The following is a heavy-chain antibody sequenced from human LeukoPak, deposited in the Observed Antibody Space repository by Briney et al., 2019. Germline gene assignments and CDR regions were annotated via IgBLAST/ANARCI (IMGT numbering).Heavy chain of an antibody. J-gene: IGHJ1*01. CDR2: IIPIFGTA. V-gene: IGHV1-69*13. D-gene: IGHD3-22*01. CDR1: GGTFSSYA. Sequence: GASVKVSCKASGGTFSSYAISWVRQAPGQGLEWMGGIIPIFGTANYAQKFQGRVTITADESTSTAYTELSSLRSEDTAVYYCARVEDSSGYPLFQHWGQGTLVTVSS. CDR3: ARVEDSSGYPLFQH.